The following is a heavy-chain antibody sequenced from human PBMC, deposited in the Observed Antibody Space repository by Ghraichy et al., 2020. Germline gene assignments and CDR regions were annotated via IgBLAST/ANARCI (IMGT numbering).Heavy chain of an antibody. V-gene: IGHV3-23*01. D-gene: IGHD3-22*01. J-gene: IGHJ3*01. CDR1: GFTFRSYA. CDR3: AKTLGSRGLPH. CDR2: ISGGGDIT. Sequence: GASLNISCAASGFTFRSYAMGWVRQAPGNGLEGFSDISGGGDITYYAESVLGRFTLSRDNSQNTLYLQMNSLRVEDTAIYYCAKTLGSRGLPHWGQGTMVTGSS.